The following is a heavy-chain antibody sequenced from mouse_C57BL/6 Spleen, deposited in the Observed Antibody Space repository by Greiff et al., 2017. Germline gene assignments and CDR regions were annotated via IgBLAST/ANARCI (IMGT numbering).Heavy chain of an antibody. J-gene: IGHJ1*03. CDR3: ARSSSYGYFDV. D-gene: IGHD1-1*01. CDR1: GYTFTSYW. V-gene: IGHV1-64*01. Sequence: VQLQQPGAELVKPGASVKLSCKASGYTFTSYWMHWVKQRPGQGLEWIGMIHPSSGSTNYNEKFKSKATLTVDKSSSTAYMQLSSLTSEDSAVYYCARSSSYGYFDVWGTGTTVTVSS. CDR2: IHPSSGST.